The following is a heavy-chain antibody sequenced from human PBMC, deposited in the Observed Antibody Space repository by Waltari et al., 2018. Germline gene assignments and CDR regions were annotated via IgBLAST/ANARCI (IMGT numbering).Heavy chain of an antibody. J-gene: IGHJ4*02. D-gene: IGHD2-15*01. Sequence: QVQLVQSGAEVKKPGSSVKVSCKASGGIFSNQAFHWVRQAPRQRLEWMGGIIPNADMETYAQKFQTRVTVNADRSPKTVYMELRSLKSEDTAVYYCTRGPWVAPLGGYFESWGQGSLVTVSS. V-gene: IGHV1-69*10. CDR2: IIPNADME. CDR1: GGIFSNQA. CDR3: TRGPWVAPLGGYFES.